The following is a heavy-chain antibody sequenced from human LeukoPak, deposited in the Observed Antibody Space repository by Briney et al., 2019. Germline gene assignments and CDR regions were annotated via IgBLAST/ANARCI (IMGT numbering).Heavy chain of an antibody. Sequence: GGSLRLSCAASGFTFSSYAMHWVRQARGKGLEWVAVISYDGSNKYYADSVKGRFTISRDNSKNTLYLQMNSLRAEDTAVYYCANRPRGDHTGIVGATDYYYMDVWGKGTTVTVSS. D-gene: IGHD1-26*01. V-gene: IGHV3-30*04. CDR2: ISYDGSNK. CDR3: ANRPRGDHTGIVGATDYYYMDV. CDR1: GFTFSSYA. J-gene: IGHJ6*03.